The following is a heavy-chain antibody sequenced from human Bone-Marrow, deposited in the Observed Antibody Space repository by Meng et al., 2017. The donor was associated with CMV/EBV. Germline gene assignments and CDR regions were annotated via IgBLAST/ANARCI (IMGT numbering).Heavy chain of an antibody. CDR3: ARYTYYDFWSGYLGFDY. J-gene: IGHJ4*02. CDR2: IKQDGSEK. Sequence: GGSLRLSCATSGFIFNNYWMSWVRQAPGKGLEWVANIKQDGSEKYYVDSVKGRFTISRDNAKNSLYLQMNSLRAEDTAVYYCARYTYYDFWSGYLGFDYWGQGTLVTVSS. CDR1: GFIFNNYW. V-gene: IGHV3-7*01. D-gene: IGHD3-3*01.